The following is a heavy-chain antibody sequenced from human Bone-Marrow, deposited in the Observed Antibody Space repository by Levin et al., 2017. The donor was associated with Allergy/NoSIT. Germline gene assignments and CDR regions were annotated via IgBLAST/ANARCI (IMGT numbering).Heavy chain of an antibody. CDR1: GYTLTELS. V-gene: IGHV1-24*01. Sequence: GASVKVSCKVSGYTLTELSIHWVRQAPGKGLEWLGGFDPEDVEKVYAQKIQGRVTMTEDTSTDTAYMELSSLRSEDTAVYYCAAGIIDKLIDDAFEIWGQGTLVTVSS. CDR3: AAGIIDKLIDDAFEI. CDR2: FDPEDVEK. J-gene: IGHJ3*02. D-gene: IGHD2-21*01.